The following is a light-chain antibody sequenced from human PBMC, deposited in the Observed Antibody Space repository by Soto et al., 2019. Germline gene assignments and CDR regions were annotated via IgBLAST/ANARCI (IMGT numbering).Light chain of an antibody. Sequence: DIQMTQSPSSLSASVGDRVTITCRASQSISSYLNWYQQKPGQAPKLLIYAASSLQIGVPSRFSGSGSGTDFTLTISSLQPEDFATYYCQQCFSTPLTFGQGTKLEIK. V-gene: IGKV1-39*01. CDR3: QQCFSTPLT. J-gene: IGKJ2*01. CDR2: AAS. CDR1: QSISSY.